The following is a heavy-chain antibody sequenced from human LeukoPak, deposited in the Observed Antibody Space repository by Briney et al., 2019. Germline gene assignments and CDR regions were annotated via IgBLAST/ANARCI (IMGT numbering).Heavy chain of an antibody. Sequence: EGSLRLSCAASGFTFSSYAMHWVRQAPGKGLEWVAVISYDGSNKYYADSVKGRFTISRDNSKNTLYLQMNSLRAEDTAVYYCARGQLGYCSGGSCYSVDYWGQGTLVTVSS. CDR2: ISYDGSNK. CDR1: GFTFSSYA. D-gene: IGHD2-15*01. CDR3: ARGQLGYCSGGSCYSVDY. V-gene: IGHV3-30*04. J-gene: IGHJ4*02.